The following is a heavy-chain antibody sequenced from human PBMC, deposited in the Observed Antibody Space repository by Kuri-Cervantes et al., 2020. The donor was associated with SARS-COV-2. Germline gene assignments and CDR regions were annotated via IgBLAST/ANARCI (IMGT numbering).Heavy chain of an antibody. J-gene: IGHJ4*02. V-gene: IGHV1-18*01. CDR1: GYRFTNYA. Sequence: ASVKVSCKGSGYRFTNYAISWVRQAPGQGLEWMGRISTHTGNTNYAQKLQGRVTMTTDTSTSTAYMELTSLRSDDTAVYYCARVYVVVPAAIRGQRPNFDYWGQGTLVTVSS. CDR3: ARVYVVVPAAIRGQRPNFDY. CDR2: ISTHTGNT. D-gene: IGHD2-2*02.